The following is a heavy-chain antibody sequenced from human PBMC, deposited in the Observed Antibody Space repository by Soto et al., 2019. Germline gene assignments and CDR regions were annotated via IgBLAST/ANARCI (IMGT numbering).Heavy chain of an antibody. V-gene: IGHV6-1*01. CDR3: ARGLFIAAAGTICGMDV. D-gene: IGHD6-13*01. J-gene: IGHJ6*02. CDR2: TSYRSKWYN. Sequence: PAQTLSMSCAVPGDSVASISAAWHSIRQSPSMGLEWLGRTSYRSKWYNDYAVSVKSRITISPDTSKNQFSLQLNSVNPEDTAVYYCARGLFIAAAGTICGMDVWGQGTTGTVSS. CDR1: GDSVASISAA.